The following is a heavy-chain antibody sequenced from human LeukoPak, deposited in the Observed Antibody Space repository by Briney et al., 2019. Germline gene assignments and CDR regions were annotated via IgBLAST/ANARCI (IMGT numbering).Heavy chain of an antibody. D-gene: IGHD4-17*01. J-gene: IGHJ3*02. CDR1: GVTFSSYA. V-gene: IGHV3-23*01. CDR3: AKPYGDYGDNDAFDI. CDR2: ISGSGGST. Sequence: PGGSLRLSCAASGVTFSSYAMSWVSQAPGKGLEWDSAISGSGGSTYYADSVKGRFTISRDNSKNTLYLQMNSLRAEDTAVYYCAKPYGDYGDNDAFDIWGQGTMVTVSS.